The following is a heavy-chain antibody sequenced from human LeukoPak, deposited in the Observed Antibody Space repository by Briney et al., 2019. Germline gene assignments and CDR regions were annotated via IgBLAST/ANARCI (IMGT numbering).Heavy chain of an antibody. V-gene: IGHV1-8*01. D-gene: IGHD3-10*01. CDR2: MNPNNGNT. CDR1: GFTFTSYD. Sequence: VVSVKVSCKASGFTFTSYDINWVRQASGQGLEWMGWMNPNNGNTGYAQKFQGRVTMTRDTSISTAYMGLRGLRSEDTAVYYCVRDGEGVAISVNYWFDPWGQGTLVTVSS. J-gene: IGHJ5*02. CDR3: VRDGEGVAISVNYWFDP.